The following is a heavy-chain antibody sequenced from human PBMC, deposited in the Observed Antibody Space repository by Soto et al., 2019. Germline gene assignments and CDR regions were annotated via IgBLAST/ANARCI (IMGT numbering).Heavy chain of an antibody. V-gene: IGHV1-69*13. CDR1: RGGFSTYV. D-gene: IGHD4-17*01. CDR3: ATGGTTVTRRFDY. J-gene: IGHJ4*02. Sequence: SVQGSCKGARGGFSTYVTTWVRDAPGQGLEWMGGITPIFDTTNYAQKFQGRVTITADESTTTVHMELTSLTSEDTAVYYCATGGTTVTRRFDYWGQGTLVTVSS. CDR2: ITPIFDTT.